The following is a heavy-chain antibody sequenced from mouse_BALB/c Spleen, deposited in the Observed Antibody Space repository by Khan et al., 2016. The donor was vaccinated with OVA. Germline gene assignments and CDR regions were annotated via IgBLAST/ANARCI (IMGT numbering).Heavy chain of an antibody. CDR2: ISSGGSYT. J-gene: IGHJ2*01. CDR1: GFTFSTYT. D-gene: IGHD1-1*01. Sequence: EVELVESGGGFVKPGGSLKLSCAASGFTFSTYTMSWFRQTPEKRLEWVATISSGGSYTYYPDSVKGRFTISRDNAKHTLYLQMSSLQSEKKAMYYCTRDRKLRAGYFDDWGQGTTLTVSS. CDR3: TRDRKLRAGYFDD. V-gene: IGHV5-6-4*01.